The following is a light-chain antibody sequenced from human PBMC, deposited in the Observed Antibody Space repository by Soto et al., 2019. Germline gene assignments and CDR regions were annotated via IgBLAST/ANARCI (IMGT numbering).Light chain of an antibody. V-gene: IGKV3-15*01. J-gene: IGKJ1*01. CDR2: GAS. CDR1: QSVSSN. Sequence: EIVMTQSPATLSVSPGERATLSCRASQSVSSNLAWYQQKPGQAPRLLIYGASTRATGIPARFSGSGSGTEFTLTIRSLQSEYFAVYYCQHHNGFGQGTKVEIK. CDR3: QHHNG.